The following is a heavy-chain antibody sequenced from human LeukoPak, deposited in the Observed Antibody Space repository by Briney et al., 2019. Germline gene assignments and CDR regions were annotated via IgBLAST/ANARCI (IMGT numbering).Heavy chain of an antibody. CDR1: GYSFTGHY. Sequence: GASVKVSCKASGYSFTGHYMHWVRQAPGQGLEWMGLINPRGTATRYAESFQGRLTLTRDLSTSTAYMELSSLRLEETAVYYCARDLLGSASSYSSGAWDYWGQGTLVTVSS. V-gene: IGHV1-46*01. CDR3: ARDLLGSASSYSSGAWDY. CDR2: INPRGTAT. J-gene: IGHJ4*02. D-gene: IGHD3-22*01.